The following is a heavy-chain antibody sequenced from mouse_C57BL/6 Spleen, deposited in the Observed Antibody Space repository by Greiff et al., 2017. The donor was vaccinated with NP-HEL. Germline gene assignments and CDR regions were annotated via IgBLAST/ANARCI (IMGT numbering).Heavy chain of an antibody. Sequence: QVTLQVSGPGLLQPSQTLSLTCSFSGFSLSTSNMGIGWIRQPSGKGREWLAHIWWNDDKYYNPFLKSRITIAKNTSNNQVFLKIINVDTADTATYDCAQIGNYDVDWYFDVWGPGTTVTVSS. D-gene: IGHD2-4*01. J-gene: IGHJ1*01. CDR1: GFSLSTSNMG. CDR3: AQIGNYDVDWYFDV. V-gene: IGHV8-5*01. CDR2: IWWNDDK.